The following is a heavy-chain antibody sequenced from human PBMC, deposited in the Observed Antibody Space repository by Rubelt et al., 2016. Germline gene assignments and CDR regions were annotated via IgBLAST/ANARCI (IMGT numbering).Heavy chain of an antibody. V-gene: IGHV1-24*01. J-gene: IGHJ4*02. CDR2: FDPEDGDT. Sequence: QVQLVQSGAEVKKPGASVKVSCKVSGYTLTELSMHWVRQAPGKGLEWMGGFDPEDGDTIYAQKFQGRVTMTEDTSTDTAYMELSSLRSEDTAVYYCATVQQNWFAMVRGVVNDYWGQGTLVTVSS. D-gene: IGHD3-10*01. CDR3: ATVQQNWFAMVRGVVNDY. CDR1: GYTLTELS.